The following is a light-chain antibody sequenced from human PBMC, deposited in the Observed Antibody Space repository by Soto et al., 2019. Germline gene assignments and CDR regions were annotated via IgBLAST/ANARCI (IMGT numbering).Light chain of an antibody. V-gene: IGLV2-14*04. CDR1: SSDVDGYNY. Sequence: GAAGGGSRLSYTETSSDVDGYNYVSWYQQHPGKAPKLMIYDVSNRPSGVSNRFSGSKSGNTASLTISGLQAEDEDDYYCSSYKSSSHYVFGTGTKGTVL. CDR2: DVS. CDR3: SSYKSSSHYV. J-gene: IGLJ1*01.